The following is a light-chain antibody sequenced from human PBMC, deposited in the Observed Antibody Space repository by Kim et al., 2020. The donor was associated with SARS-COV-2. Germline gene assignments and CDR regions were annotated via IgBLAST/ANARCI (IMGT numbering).Light chain of an antibody. CDR2: DVS. J-gene: IGLJ3*02. Sequence: QSITISCTGTSSDFGGYNYVSWYQQHPGKAPKLMIYDVSNRPSGVSNRFSGSKSGNTASLTISGLQAEDEADYYCSSYTSSSTWVFGGGTQLTVL. CDR1: SSDFGGYNY. V-gene: IGLV2-14*03. CDR3: SSYTSSSTWV.